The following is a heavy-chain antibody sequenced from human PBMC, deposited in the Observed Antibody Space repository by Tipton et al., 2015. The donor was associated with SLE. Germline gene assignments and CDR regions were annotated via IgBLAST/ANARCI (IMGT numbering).Heavy chain of an antibody. D-gene: IGHD6-13*01. J-gene: IGHJ4*02. Sequence: SLRLSCSASRFTFGSYSMHWVRQAPDKGLEWVAVISYDGGNKYYADSVKGRFTISRDNSKNTLYLQMNSLRADDTAVYYCARDLILQQLDYWGQGTLVTVSS. CDR3: ARDLILQQLDY. V-gene: IGHV3-30*04. CDR1: RFTFGSYS. CDR2: ISYDGGNK.